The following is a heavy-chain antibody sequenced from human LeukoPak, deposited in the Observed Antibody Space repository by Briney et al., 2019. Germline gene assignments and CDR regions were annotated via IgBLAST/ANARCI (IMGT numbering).Heavy chain of an antibody. Sequence: GGSLRLSCAASGFTFSSYGMSWVRQAPGRGLEWVSAISGSGGSTYYADSVRGRFTISRDNSKSTLSLQMNSLRAEDTAIYYCATYRQVLLPFESWGQGTLVTVSS. CDR2: ISGSGGST. D-gene: IGHD2-8*02. CDR3: ATYRQVLLPFES. CDR1: GFTFSSYG. J-gene: IGHJ4*02. V-gene: IGHV3-23*01.